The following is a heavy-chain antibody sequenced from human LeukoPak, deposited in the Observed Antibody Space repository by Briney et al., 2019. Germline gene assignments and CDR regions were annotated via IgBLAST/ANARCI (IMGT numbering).Heavy chain of an antibody. CDR3: ARGGAGDSGSYLPYFDY. J-gene: IGHJ4*02. V-gene: IGHV1-2*02. CDR2: IKRNSGGT. Sequence: AAVKVSCKASGYTFTGYYMHWVRQAPGQGLEWMGWIKRNSGGTNYAEKFQGRVTMTRDTSISTAYMEVSRLRSDDTAVYYCARGGAGDSGSYLPYFDYWGQGTLVTVSS. D-gene: IGHD1-26*01. CDR1: GYTFTGYY.